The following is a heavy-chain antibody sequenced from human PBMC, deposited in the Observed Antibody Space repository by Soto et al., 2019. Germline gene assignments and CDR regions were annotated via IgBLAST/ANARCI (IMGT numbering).Heavy chain of an antibody. CDR2: IYYSGST. CDR1: GGSISSYY. J-gene: IGHJ6*03. D-gene: IGHD6-13*01. CDR3: ARLAARAAAAPIYYYYYMDV. Sequence: ETLSLTCTVSGGSISSYYWSWIRQPPGKGLEWIGYIYYSGSTNYNPSLKSRVTISVDTSKNQFSLKLSSVTAADTAVYYCARLAARAAAAPIYYYYYMDVWGKGTTVTVSS. V-gene: IGHV4-59*08.